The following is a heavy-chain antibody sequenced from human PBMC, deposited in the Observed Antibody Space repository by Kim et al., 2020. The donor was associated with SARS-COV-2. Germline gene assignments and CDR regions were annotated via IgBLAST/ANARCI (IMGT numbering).Heavy chain of an antibody. CDR2: TYYSGSS. CDR3: ARAEQLWLGGGFDY. CDR1: GGSISSGDYY. J-gene: IGHJ4*01. Sequence: SETLSLTCTVSGGSISSGDYYWSWIRQPPGKGLVWIGYTYYSGSSYYNPSLKSLVTISVDTSKNQFSLKLSTVTAAATAVYYCARAEQLWLGGGFDYWG. V-gene: IGHV4-30-4*01. D-gene: IGHD5-18*01.